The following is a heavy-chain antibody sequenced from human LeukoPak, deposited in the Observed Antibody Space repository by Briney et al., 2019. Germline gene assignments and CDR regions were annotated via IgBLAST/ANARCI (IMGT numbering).Heavy chain of an antibody. D-gene: IGHD3-10*01. V-gene: IGHV3-64D*06. CDR3: VKAVYYGSGSYPLFDP. Sequence: GGSLILSCSASGFTFSRYAMYWVRQAPGKGLEYVSAVSGNGGSTYYADSVKGRFTISRDNSKNTLHLQMSSLRAEDTAVYYCVKAVYYGSGSYPLFDPWGQGTLVTVSS. CDR1: GFTFSRYA. J-gene: IGHJ5*02. CDR2: VSGNGGST.